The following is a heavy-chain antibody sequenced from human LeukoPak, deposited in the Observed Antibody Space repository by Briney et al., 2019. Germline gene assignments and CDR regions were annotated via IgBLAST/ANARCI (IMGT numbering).Heavy chain of an antibody. CDR2: ISPIVGTA. D-gene: IGHD5-24*01. J-gene: IGHJ3*02. CDR1: GGTFSSYA. CDR3: ARARDPLLEMATISDAFDI. Sequence: GASVKVSCKASGGTFSSYAISWVRQAPGQGLEWMGGISPIVGTANYAQKFQGRVTITADESTSTAYRELSSLRSEDTAVYYCARARDPLLEMATISDAFDIWGQGTMVTVSS. V-gene: IGHV1-69*01.